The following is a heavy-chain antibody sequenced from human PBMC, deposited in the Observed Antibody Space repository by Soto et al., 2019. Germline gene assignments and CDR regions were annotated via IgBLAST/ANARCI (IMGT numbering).Heavy chain of an antibody. CDR1: GFTFSSYG. CDR2: ISYDGSNK. D-gene: IGHD3-16*01. CDR3: AKGGEGDY. V-gene: IGHV3-30*18. Sequence: SCAASGFTFSSYGMHWVRQAPGKGLEWVAVISYDGSNKYYADSVKGRFTISRDNSKNTLYLQMNSLRAEDTAVYYCAKGGEGDYWGQGTLVTVSS. J-gene: IGHJ4*02.